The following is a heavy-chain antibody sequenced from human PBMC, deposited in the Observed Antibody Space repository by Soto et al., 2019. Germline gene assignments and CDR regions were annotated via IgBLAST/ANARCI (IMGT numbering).Heavy chain of an antibody. Sequence: ASVKVSCKASGYTFTGYYMHWVRQAPGQGLEWMGWINPNSGGTNYAQKFRGWVTMTRDTSISTAYMELSRLRSDDTAVYYCARGPVVGDIVVVPAAPAMDAFDIWGQGTMVTVSS. CDR3: ARGPVVGDIVVVPAAPAMDAFDI. V-gene: IGHV1-2*04. J-gene: IGHJ3*02. D-gene: IGHD2-2*01. CDR1: GYTFTGYY. CDR2: INPNSGGT.